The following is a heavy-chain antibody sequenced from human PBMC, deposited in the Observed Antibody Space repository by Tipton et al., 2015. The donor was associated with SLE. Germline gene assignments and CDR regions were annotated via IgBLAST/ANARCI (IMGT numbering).Heavy chain of an antibody. CDR3: AREGVFLEAVDI. J-gene: IGHJ3*02. V-gene: IGHV3-30*04. CDR2: ISYDGSNK. D-gene: IGHD3-3*01. CDR1: GFTFSSYA. Sequence: SLRLSCAASGFTFSSYAMHWVRQAPGKGLEWVAVISYDGSNKYYADSVKGRFTISRDNSKNTLYLQMNSLRAENTAVYYFAREGVFLEAVDIWGRGTMVTVSS.